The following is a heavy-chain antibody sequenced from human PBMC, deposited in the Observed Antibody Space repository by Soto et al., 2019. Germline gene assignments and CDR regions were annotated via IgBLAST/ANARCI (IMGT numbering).Heavy chain of an antibody. CDR1: GFTFSSYA. Sequence: PGGSLRLSCAASGFTFSSYAMSWVRQAPGKGLEWVSAISGSGGSTYYADSVKGRFTISRDNSKNTLYLQMNSLGAEDTAVYYCARGGTYCGGDCYSIDYWGQGTLVTVSS. J-gene: IGHJ4*02. CDR2: ISGSGGST. CDR3: ARGGTYCGGDCYSIDY. D-gene: IGHD2-21*02. V-gene: IGHV3-23*01.